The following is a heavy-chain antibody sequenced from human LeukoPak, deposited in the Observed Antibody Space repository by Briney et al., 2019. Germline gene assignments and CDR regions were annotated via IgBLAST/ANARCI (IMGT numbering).Heavy chain of an antibody. D-gene: IGHD2-2*01. CDR2: MNPNSGNT. CDR3: ARVESSTSDDAFDI. V-gene: IGHV1-8*03. Sequence: ASVKVSCKASGYTFTSYDINWVRQATGQGLEWRGWMNPNSGNTGYAQKFQGRVTITRNTSISTAYMEQSSLRSEDTAVYYCARVESSTSDDAFDIWGQGTMVTVSS. CDR1: GYTFTSYD. J-gene: IGHJ3*02.